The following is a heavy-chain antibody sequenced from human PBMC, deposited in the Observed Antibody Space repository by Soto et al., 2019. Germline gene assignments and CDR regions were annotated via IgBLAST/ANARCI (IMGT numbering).Heavy chain of an antibody. Sequence: QVQLQESGPGLVKPSETLSLTCTVSGGSVSSGSYYWSWIRQPPGKGLEWFGDIYYSGSTNYNPSLKSRVTISVDTSKKQFSLKLSSVTAAATAVYYCARGGTYRSSYYYYYHGMDVWGQETTITFSS. CDR2: IYYSGST. CDR3: ARGGTYRSSYYYYYHGMDV. V-gene: IGHV4-61*01. CDR1: GGSVSSGSYY. D-gene: IGHD3-16*02. J-gene: IGHJ6*02.